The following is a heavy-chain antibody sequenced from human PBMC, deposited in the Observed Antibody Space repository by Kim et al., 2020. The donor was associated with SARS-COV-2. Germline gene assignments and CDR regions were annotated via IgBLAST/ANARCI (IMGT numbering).Heavy chain of an antibody. CDR3: ARLNSSSWYFDY. CDR1: GGSISSSSYY. CDR2: IYYSGST. D-gene: IGHD6-13*01. Sequence: SETLSLTCTVSGGSISSSSYYWGWIRQPPGKGLEWIGNIYYSGSTYYNPSLKSRVTISVDTSKNQFSLKLNSVTAADTAQYYCARLNSSSWYFDYWGQGTLVTVSS. J-gene: IGHJ4*02. V-gene: IGHV4-39*01.